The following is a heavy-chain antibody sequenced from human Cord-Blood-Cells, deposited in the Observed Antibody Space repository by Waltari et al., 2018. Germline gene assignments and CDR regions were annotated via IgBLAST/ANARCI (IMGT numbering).Heavy chain of an antibody. D-gene: IGHD3-10*01. CDR3: AKDIRRYGSGSFDY. V-gene: IGHV3-9*01. Sequence: EVQLVESGGGLVQPGRSLRLSCAASGFTFADYAMHWVRQAPGKGLEWVSGISWNSGSRGYADSVKGRFTISRDNAKNSLYLQMNSLRAEDTALYYCAKDIRRYGSGSFDYWGQGTLVTVSS. CDR2: ISWNSGSR. J-gene: IGHJ4*02. CDR1: GFTFADYA.